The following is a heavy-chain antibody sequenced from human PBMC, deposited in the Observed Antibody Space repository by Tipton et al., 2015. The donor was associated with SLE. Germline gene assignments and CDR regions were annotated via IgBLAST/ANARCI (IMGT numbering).Heavy chain of an antibody. D-gene: IGHD1-1*01. CDR1: GGSISSYY. J-gene: IGHJ4*02. CDR3: ARAELERGNFDY. Sequence: LRLSCTVSGGSISSYYWSWIRQPPGKGLEWIGYIYYSGSTNYNPSLKSRVTISVDTSKNQFSLKLSSVTAADTAVYYCARAELERGNFDYWGQGTLVTVSS. V-gene: IGHV4-59*01. CDR2: IYYSGST.